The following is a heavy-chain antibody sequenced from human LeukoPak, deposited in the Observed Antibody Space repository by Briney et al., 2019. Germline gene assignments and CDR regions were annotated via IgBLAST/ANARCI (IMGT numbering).Heavy chain of an antibody. V-gene: IGHV4-34*01. CDR2: INHSGST. J-gene: IGHJ6*03. Sequence: PSETLSLTCAVYGGSFSGYYWSWIRQPPGKGLEWIGEINHSGSTNYNPSLKSRVTISVDTSKNQFSLKLSSVTAADTAVYYCARVGSTLGSFYYYYYYMDVWGKGTTVTVSS. CDR3: ARVGSTLGSFYYYYYYMDV. CDR1: GGSFSGYY. D-gene: IGHD2-15*01.